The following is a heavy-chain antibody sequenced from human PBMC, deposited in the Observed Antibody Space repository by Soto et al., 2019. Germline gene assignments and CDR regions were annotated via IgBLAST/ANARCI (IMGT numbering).Heavy chain of an antibody. D-gene: IGHD2-2*01. CDR1: GFTYFDYG. CDR2: ISGSGGKT. J-gene: IGHJ6*02. V-gene: IGHV3-23*01. CDR3: AQGESTSSEPYYGMDV. Sequence: HPVGSLRLSCAASGFTYFDYGMSWDRQAPGKGLEGVSTISGSGGKTYYGVSTRGRVTISRDNSKTLPYLQMNSLRAEHTATYCCAQGESTSSEPYYGMDVWGQGTSVTVSS.